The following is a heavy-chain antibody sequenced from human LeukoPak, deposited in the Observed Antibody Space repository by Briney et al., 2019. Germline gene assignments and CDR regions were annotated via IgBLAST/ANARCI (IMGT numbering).Heavy chain of an antibody. CDR2: ISYDGSNK. CDR1: GFTFSSYA. Sequence: GGSLRLSCAASGFTFSSYAMHWVRQAPGKGLEWVAVISYDGSNKYYADSVKGRFTISRDNSKNTLYLQMNSLRAEDTAVYYCAGEGSYYYDSSGFGLGFLEYYFDYWGQGTLVTVSS. V-gene: IGHV3-30-3*01. D-gene: IGHD3-22*01. CDR3: AGEGSYYYDSSGFGLGFLEYYFDY. J-gene: IGHJ4*02.